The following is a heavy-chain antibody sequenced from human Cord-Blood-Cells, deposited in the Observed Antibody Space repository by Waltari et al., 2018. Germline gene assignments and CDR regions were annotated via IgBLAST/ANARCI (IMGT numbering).Heavy chain of an antibody. V-gene: IGHV1-2*04. J-gene: IGHJ4*02. CDR1: GYTFTGLY. CDR2: INPNSGGT. D-gene: IGHD6-6*01. Sequence: QVHLVQSGAEVQQPGASVKVYCTASGYTFTGLYMHWVRQSPGQGLEWMGWINPNSGGTNYAQKFQGWVTMTRDTSISTAYMELSRLRSDDTAVYYCARDAASSSSGGFDYWGQGTLVTVSS. CDR3: ARDAASSSSGGFDY.